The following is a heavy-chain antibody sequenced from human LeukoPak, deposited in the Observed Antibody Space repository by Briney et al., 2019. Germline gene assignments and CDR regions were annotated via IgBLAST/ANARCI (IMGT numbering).Heavy chain of an antibody. CDR1: GGSISSGSYY. CDR3: ARGGGYYDSSGYYSEYFQH. J-gene: IGHJ1*01. V-gene: IGHV4-61*02. D-gene: IGHD3-22*01. CDR2: IYTSGST. Sequence: SLTCTVSGGSISSGSYYWSWSRQPAGRGLEWVGRIYTSGSTKDNPSLNSRVTISLDTSKNQFSLKLSSVTAADTAVYYCARGGGYYDSSGYYSEYFQHWGQGTLVTVSS.